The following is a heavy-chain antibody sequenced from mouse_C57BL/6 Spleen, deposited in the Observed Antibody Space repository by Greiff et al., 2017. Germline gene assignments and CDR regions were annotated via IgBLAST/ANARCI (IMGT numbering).Heavy chain of an antibody. V-gene: IGHV5-16*01. J-gene: IGHJ4*01. CDR2: LTSAGSST. CDR3: ARDRGITTVVATKDYAMDY. Sequence: EVKLVESEGGLVQPGSSMKLSCTASGFTFSDYYMAWVRQVPEKGLEWVANLTSAGSSTYYLDSLKSRFIISKDNAKNILYMQMISLKSEDTATYYCARDRGITTVVATKDYAMDYWGQGTSVTGSS. CDR1: GFTFSDYY. D-gene: IGHD1-1*01.